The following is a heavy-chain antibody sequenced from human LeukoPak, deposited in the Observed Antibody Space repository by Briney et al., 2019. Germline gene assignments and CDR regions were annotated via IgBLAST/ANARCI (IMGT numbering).Heavy chain of an antibody. V-gene: IGHV4-34*01. CDR1: GGSFSGYY. D-gene: IGHD6-13*01. J-gene: IGHJ5*02. Sequence: SETLSLTFAVYGGSFSGYYWSWIRPPPGKGLEWIGEINHSGSTNYNPSLKSRVTISVDTSKNQFSLKLSSVTAADTAVYYCARGSRAAAGIWFDPWGQGTLVTVSS. CDR2: INHSGST. CDR3: ARGSRAAAGIWFDP.